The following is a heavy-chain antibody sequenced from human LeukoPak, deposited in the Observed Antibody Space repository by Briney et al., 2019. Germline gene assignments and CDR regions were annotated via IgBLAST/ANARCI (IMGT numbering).Heavy chain of an antibody. V-gene: IGHV4-61*02. D-gene: IGHD5-12*01. CDR1: GGSISSGSYY. CDR2: IYTSGST. CDR3: ARSRGYSGYDSYYYYYMDV. J-gene: IGHJ6*03. Sequence: SQTLSLTCTVSGGSISSGSYYWSWIRQPAGKGLEWIGRIYTSGSTNYNPSLKSRVTISVDTSKNQFSLKLSSVTAADTAVYYCARSRGYSGYDSYYYYYMDVWGKGTTVTVSS.